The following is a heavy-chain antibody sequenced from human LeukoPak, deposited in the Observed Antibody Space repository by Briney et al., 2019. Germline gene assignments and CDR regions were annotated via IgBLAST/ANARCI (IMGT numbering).Heavy chain of an antibody. CDR2: IIPIFGTA. D-gene: IGHD3-22*01. CDR1: GGTFSSYA. CDR3: ARDRDSSGYYGY. J-gene: IGHJ4*02. V-gene: IGHV1-69*01. Sequence: ASVKVSCKASGGTFSSYAISWVRQAPGQGLEWMGGIIPIFGTANYAQKFQGRVTFTADESTSTAYMELSSLRSEDTAVYYCARDRDSSGYYGYWGQGTLVTVSS.